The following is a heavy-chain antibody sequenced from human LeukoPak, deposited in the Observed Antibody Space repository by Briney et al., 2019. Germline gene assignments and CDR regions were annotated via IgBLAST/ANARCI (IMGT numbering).Heavy chain of an antibody. V-gene: IGHV3-23*01. CDR3: AIETELGLDY. Sequence: HPGGSLRLSCAASGFTFSSYAMTWVRQAPGKGLEWVSVISGNGETTYYAGSVQGRFTISRDNSKNTLYLQLNSLRAEDTAVYYCAIETELGLDYWGQGTLVTVSS. J-gene: IGHJ4*02. CDR2: ISGNGETT. D-gene: IGHD7-27*01. CDR1: GFTFSSYA.